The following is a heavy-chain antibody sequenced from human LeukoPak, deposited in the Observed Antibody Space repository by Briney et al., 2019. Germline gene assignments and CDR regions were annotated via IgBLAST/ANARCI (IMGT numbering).Heavy chain of an antibody. CDR2: IYPGDSDN. CDR1: GYPFTRHW. V-gene: IGHV5-51*01. D-gene: IGHD2-15*01. CDR3: AGASLGYCSGGSCYSDWFDP. Sequence: GESLEISCKGSGYPFTRHWIGWVRQMPGKGLEWMGIIYPGDSDNRYSPSFPGQVTISADKSISTAYLQWSSLKASDTAMYYCAGASLGYCSGGSCYSDWFDPWGQGTLVTVSS. J-gene: IGHJ5*02.